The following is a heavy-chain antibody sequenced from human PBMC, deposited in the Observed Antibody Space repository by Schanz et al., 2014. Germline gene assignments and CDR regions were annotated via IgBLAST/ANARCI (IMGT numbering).Heavy chain of an antibody. J-gene: IGHJ6*03. V-gene: IGHV3-30*02. CDR1: GFSFSSYG. D-gene: IGHD4-17*01. Sequence: QVQLVESGGGVVQPGGSLRLSCAASGFSFSSYGMHWVRQAPGKGLEWVAFIWHDGRIKYYADSVKGRFTISRDNSKNTLYLQVNSLRGEDTAVYYCAKLSHGDYGGSLGVYYMDVWGQGTTVTVSS. CDR3: AKLSHGDYGGSLGVYYMDV. CDR2: IWHDGRIK.